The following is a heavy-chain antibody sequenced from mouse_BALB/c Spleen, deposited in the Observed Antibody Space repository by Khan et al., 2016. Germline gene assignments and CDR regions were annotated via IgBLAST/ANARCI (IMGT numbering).Heavy chain of an antibody. D-gene: IGHD1-1*01. CDR2: ISYDGSN. Sequence: EVQLQESGPGLVKPSQSLSLTCSVAGYSITSGYYWNWIRQFPGNKLEWMGYISYDGSNNYNPSLKNRISITRDTSKNQFFLKLNSVTTEDTATXDCARDPFYYYGSSYWYFDVLGAGTTVTVSS. J-gene: IGHJ1*01. CDR1: GYSITSGYY. CDR3: ARDPFYYYGSSYWYFDV. V-gene: IGHV3-6*02.